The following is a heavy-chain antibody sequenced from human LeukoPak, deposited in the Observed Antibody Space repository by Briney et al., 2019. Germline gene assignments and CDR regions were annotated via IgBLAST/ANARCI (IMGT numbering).Heavy chain of an antibody. V-gene: IGHV3-64D*06. D-gene: IGHD5-12*01. CDR1: GFTFTSYA. J-gene: IGHJ4*02. CDR2: ISSNGGST. CDR3: ARDDLDIVATISDY. Sequence: PGGSLRLSCSASGFTFTSYAMHWVRQAPGKGLEYVSAISSNGGSTYYADSVKGRFTISRDNSKNTLFLQMSSLRAEDTAVYYCARDDLDIVATISDYWGQGTLVTVSS.